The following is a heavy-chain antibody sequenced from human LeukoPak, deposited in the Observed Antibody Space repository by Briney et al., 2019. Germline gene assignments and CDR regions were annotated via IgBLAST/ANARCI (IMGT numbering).Heavy chain of an antibody. CDR2: ISSSSSYI. Sequence: GGSLRLSCAASGFTFSNYSMNWVRQAPGKGLEWVSSISSSSSYIYYADSVKGRFTISRDNAKNSLYLQMNSLRAEDTAVYYCARVSGNWFDPWGQGTLVTVSS. V-gene: IGHV3-21*01. CDR1: GFTFSNYS. J-gene: IGHJ5*02. CDR3: ARVSGNWFDP. D-gene: IGHD3-3*02.